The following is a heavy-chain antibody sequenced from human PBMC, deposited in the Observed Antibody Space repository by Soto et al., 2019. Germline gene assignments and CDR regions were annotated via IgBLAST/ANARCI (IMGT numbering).Heavy chain of an antibody. CDR1: GGSISSYY. V-gene: IGHV4-4*07. Sequence: SETLSLTCTVSGGSISSYYWSWIRQPAGKGLEWLVRIYTSGSTNYNPSLKSRVTMSVDTSKNQFSLKLSSVTAADTAVYYCARGTLYYDFWSGYTGGNWFDPWGQGTLVTVSS. D-gene: IGHD3-3*01. CDR3: ARGTLYYDFWSGYTGGNWFDP. J-gene: IGHJ5*02. CDR2: IYTSGST.